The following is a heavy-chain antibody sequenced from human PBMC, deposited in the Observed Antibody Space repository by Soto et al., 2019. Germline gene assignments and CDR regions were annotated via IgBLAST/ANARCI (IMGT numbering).Heavy chain of an antibody. D-gene: IGHD2-15*01. V-gene: IGHV4-59*08. CDR3: ASGYCSGGSCHEGAYMDV. CDR2: IYYSGST. J-gene: IGHJ6*03. CDR1: GGSISSYY. Sequence: SETLSLTCTVSGGSISSYYWSWIRQPPGKGLEWIGYIYYSGSTNYNPSLKSRVTISVDTSKNQFSLKLSSVTAADTAVYYCASGYCSGGSCHEGAYMDVWGKGTTVTVSS.